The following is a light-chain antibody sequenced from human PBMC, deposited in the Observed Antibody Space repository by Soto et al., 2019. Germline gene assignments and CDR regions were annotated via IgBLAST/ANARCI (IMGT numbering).Light chain of an antibody. Sequence: DIQMTQSPSSLSASVGDRVTITCRASQNIRSYLNWYQQKPGKAPQLLIYATSSLQTGVPSRFSASGSGTDFSLLISDLQPEDSATYYCQQGYSSRWTSGRGTKVEI. V-gene: IGKV1-39*01. CDR2: ATS. CDR1: QNIRSY. J-gene: IGKJ1*01. CDR3: QQGYSSRWT.